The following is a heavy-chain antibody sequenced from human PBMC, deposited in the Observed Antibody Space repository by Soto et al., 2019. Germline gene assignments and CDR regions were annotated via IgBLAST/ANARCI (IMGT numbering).Heavy chain of an antibody. J-gene: IGHJ6*02. D-gene: IGHD3-16*01. CDR3: ARHNGPLYVGYYYDMDV. CDR1: GGSISSYY. V-gene: IGHV4-59*08. Sequence: PSETLSLTCTVSGGSISSYYWSWIRQPPGKGLEWIGDINYSGSTNYNPSLKSRVTISVDTSKNQFSLKLSSVTAADTAVYYCARHNGPLYVGYYYDMDVWGQGTTVTVS. CDR2: INYSGST.